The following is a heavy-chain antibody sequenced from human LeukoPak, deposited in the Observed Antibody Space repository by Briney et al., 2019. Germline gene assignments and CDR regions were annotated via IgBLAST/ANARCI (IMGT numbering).Heavy chain of an antibody. CDR2: INWNGGST. D-gene: IGHD6-19*01. V-gene: IGHV3-20*04. J-gene: IGHJ4*02. CDR3: AREDLTWGLAVAGTGVDY. CDR1: GFTFDDYG. Sequence: GGSLRLSCAASGFTFDDYGMSWVRQAPGKGLEWVSGINWNGGSTGYADSVKGRFTISRDNAKNSLYLQMNSLRAEDTALYYCAREDLTWGLAVAGTGVDYWGQGTLVTVSS.